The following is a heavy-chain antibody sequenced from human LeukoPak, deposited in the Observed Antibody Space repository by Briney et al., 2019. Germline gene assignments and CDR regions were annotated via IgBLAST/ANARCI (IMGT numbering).Heavy chain of an antibody. CDR1: GYTFTGYY. J-gene: IGHJ6*02. Sequence: GASVKVSCKASGYTFTGYYMHWVRQAPGQGLEWMGWINPHSGGTDYAQKFQGRVTMTRDTSISTAYMELGRPRSDDTAVYYCARGSSWYSYGMDLWGQGTTVTVSS. D-gene: IGHD6-13*01. CDR3: ARGSSWYSYGMDL. CDR2: INPHSGGT. V-gene: IGHV1-2*02.